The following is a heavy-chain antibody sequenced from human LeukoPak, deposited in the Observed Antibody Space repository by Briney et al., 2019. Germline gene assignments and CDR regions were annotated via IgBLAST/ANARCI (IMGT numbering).Heavy chain of an antibody. J-gene: IGHJ3*01. V-gene: IGHV5-51*01. CDR3: ARPNITSYYDSRGYDAFDV. CDR1: GYRFNAYW. Sequence: GESLKISCKGSGYRFNAYWIAWVRQMPRKGLEWMGIIYPDDSDTRYSPSFQGQVTISADKSVRTAYLQWSSLKASDTAMYYCARPNITSYYDSRGYDAFDVWGQGTMVTVSS. D-gene: IGHD3-22*01. CDR2: IYPDDSDT.